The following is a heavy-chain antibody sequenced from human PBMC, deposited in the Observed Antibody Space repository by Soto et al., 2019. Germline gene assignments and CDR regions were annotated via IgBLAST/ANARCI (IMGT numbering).Heavy chain of an antibody. D-gene: IGHD5-18*01. CDR1: GFTFSDYY. J-gene: IGHJ6*02. Sequence: GGSLRLSCAASGFTFSDYYMSWIRQAPGKGLEWVSYISSSSSYTNYADSVKGRFTISRDNAKNSLYLQMNSLRAEDTAVYYCARDRIQLWLYYYGMDVWGQGTTVTVYS. CDR2: ISSSSSYT. CDR3: ARDRIQLWLYYYGMDV. V-gene: IGHV3-11*06.